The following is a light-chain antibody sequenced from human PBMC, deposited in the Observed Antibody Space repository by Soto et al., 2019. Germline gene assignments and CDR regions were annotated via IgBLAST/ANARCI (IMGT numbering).Light chain of an antibody. J-gene: IGLJ3*02. V-gene: IGLV1-51*01. CDR2: DND. CDR3: GTWDSSLSAVV. CDR1: SSNIGNSY. Sequence: QSVLTQPPSVSAAPGQKVTISCSGSSSNIGNSYVSWYQNLPGIAPKLLIYDNDERPSGIPDRFSGSKSGTSATLGITGLQTGDEADYYCGTWDSSLSAVVFGGGTKLTVL.